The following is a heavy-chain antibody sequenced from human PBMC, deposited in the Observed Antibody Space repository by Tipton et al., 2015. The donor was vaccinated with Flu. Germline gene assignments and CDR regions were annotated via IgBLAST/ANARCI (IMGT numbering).Heavy chain of an antibody. J-gene: IGHJ4*02. CDR1: GGSISSKDYY. D-gene: IGHD5-12*01. CDR2: IYDSGIT. CDR3: ARGATRRPFSGYDYTGY. Sequence: TLSLTCTVSGGSISSKDYYWSWIRQHPGKGLEWIGYIYDSGITYYNPSLSSRVVISIDTSKNQFYLRLSSVTAADTAVYYCARGATRRPFSGYDYTGYWGQGTLVTVSS. V-gene: IGHV4-31*03.